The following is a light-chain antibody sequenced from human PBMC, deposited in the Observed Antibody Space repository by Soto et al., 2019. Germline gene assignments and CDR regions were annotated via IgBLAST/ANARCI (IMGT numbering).Light chain of an antibody. CDR2: EVS. CDR3: CSYRSDISVV. Sequence: QSALTQPASVSGSPGQSTTISCTGTGSDVGGYNHVSWYQQHPGKAPKLMIYEVSNRPSGVSDRFSGSKSGTTASLTISGLQAEDEADYYCCSYRSDISVVFGGGTQLTVL. CDR1: GSDVGGYNH. J-gene: IGLJ7*01. V-gene: IGLV2-14*03.